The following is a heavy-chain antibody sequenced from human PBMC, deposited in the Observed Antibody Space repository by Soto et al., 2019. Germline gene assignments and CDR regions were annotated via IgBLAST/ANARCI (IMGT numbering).Heavy chain of an antibody. D-gene: IGHD6-13*01. CDR3: ARDKWEPRLVDLYYYYGMDV. J-gene: IGHJ6*02. CDR2: ISYDGSNK. CDR1: GFTFSSYA. Sequence: GGSLRLSCAASGFTFSSYAMHWVRQAPGKGLEWVAVISYDGSNKYYADSVKGRFTISRDNSKNTLYLQMNSLRAEDTAVYYCARDKWEPRLVDLYYYYGMDVWGQGTTVTVSS. V-gene: IGHV3-30-3*01.